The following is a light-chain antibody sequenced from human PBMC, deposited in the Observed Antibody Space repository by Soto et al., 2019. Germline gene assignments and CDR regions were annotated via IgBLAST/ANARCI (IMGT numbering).Light chain of an antibody. CDR1: QSVSSSY. CDR3: QHYVSSPWT. Sequence: EIVLTQSPGTLSLCPGERATLSCRASQSVSSSYLAWYQQKPGQAPRLLIYGASIRATGIPDRFSGSGSGTDFTLSISRLEPEDFAVYYCQHYVSSPWTFGQGTKVEIK. V-gene: IGKV3-20*01. CDR2: GAS. J-gene: IGKJ1*01.